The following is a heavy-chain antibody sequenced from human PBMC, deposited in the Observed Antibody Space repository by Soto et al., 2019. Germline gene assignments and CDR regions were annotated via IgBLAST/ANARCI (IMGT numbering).Heavy chain of an antibody. V-gene: IGHV1-8*02. CDR2: INPKSGNT. CDR1: GYTFTTYD. CDR3: ARRASGRRLSDFSNNKRHPMLSYYSMDV. J-gene: IGHJ6*03. Sequence: ASVKASCKASGYTFTTYDINWVRQSTGQGHEWMGWINPKSGNTGFEQKFQGRVTMTRNTSIGTAYMELSSLTSDDTAVYFCARRASGRRLSDFSNNKRHPMLSYYSMDVWGIGTTVTV. D-gene: IGHD3-3*01.